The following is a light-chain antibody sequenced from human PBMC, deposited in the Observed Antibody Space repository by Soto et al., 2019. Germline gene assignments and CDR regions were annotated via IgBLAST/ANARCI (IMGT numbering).Light chain of an antibody. CDR3: QQRSTPLT. J-gene: IGKJ4*01. V-gene: IGKV3-11*01. Sequence: EIVLTQSPATLSLSPGERATLSCRASQSVSSYLAWYQQKPGQAPRLLIYDASNRATGIPARFSGSGSGTDFTLTISSLEPEDFAVYYCQQRSTPLTVGGGTKVDI. CDR1: QSVSSY. CDR2: DAS.